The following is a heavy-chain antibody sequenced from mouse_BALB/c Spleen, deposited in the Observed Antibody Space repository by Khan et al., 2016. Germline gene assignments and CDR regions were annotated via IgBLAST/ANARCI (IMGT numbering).Heavy chain of an antibody. Sequence: VQLQESGAELMKPGASVKISCKATGYTFSSYWIEWVKQRPGHGLEWIGEXLPGSGSTNYNEKFKGKATFTADTSSNTAYMQLSSLTSEDSAVYYCARYYDYDYYAMDYWGQGTSVTVSS. CDR3: ARYYDYDYYAMDY. D-gene: IGHD2-4*01. J-gene: IGHJ4*01. CDR1: GYTFSSYW. V-gene: IGHV1-9*01. CDR2: XLPGSGST.